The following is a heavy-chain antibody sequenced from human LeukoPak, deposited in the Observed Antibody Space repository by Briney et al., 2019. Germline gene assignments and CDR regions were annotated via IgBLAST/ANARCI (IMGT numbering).Heavy chain of an antibody. CDR2: ITGSGDTT. CDR1: GFTFTSYA. CDR3: AKGKSSGYY. Sequence: GGSLRLSCAASGFTFTSYAMSWVRQAPGKGLEWVSAITGSGDTTYYAASVKGRFTISRDNSKNTLYLQMSSLRAEDTAIYYCAKGKSSGYYRGQGTLVTVSS. V-gene: IGHV3-23*01. D-gene: IGHD3-22*01. J-gene: IGHJ4*02.